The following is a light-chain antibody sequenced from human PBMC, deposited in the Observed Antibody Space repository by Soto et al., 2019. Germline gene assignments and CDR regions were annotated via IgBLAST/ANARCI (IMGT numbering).Light chain of an antibody. V-gene: IGKV1-39*01. CDR1: RSISRF. J-gene: IGKJ1*01. CDR3: KQSYSTQWT. CDR2: SAS. Sequence: DIQMTQSPSSLSASVGDRVTMTCRASRSISRFVSWYQQKPGKAPNLLIYSASSLHIGVPSRFSGSGSGTDFTLTITNLQPEDFAVYYCKQSYSTQWTFGQGTKVDI.